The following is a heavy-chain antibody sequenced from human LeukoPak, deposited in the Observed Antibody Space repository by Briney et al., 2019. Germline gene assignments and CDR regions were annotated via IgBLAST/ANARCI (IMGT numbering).Heavy chain of an antibody. CDR1: GFTFSSYW. D-gene: IGHD5-18*01. Sequence: GGSLRLSCAASGFTFSSYWMHWVRQAPGKGLVWASRINSDGSSTSYADSVKGRFTISRDNSKNTLYLQMNSLRDEDTAVYYCAKWKTLTAMAFYFDHWGQGTLVTVSS. CDR3: AKWKTLTAMAFYFDH. CDR2: INSDGSST. V-gene: IGHV3-74*01. J-gene: IGHJ4*02.